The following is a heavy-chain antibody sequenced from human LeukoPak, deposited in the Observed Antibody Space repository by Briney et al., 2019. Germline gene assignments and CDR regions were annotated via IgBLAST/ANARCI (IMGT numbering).Heavy chain of an antibody. D-gene: IGHD3-9*01. CDR2: INPNSGCT. Sequence: ASVLVSCRACVYTFTGYYMHWVRQAPGRGREWMGWINPNSGCTSYSHQSQDRVTMTRDTSISTADIELSSRRSDDTAVYYCARDGHYDIPWGQGTLVTVSS. CDR3: ARDGHYDIP. J-gene: IGHJ5*02. V-gene: IGHV1-2*02. CDR1: VYTFTGYY.